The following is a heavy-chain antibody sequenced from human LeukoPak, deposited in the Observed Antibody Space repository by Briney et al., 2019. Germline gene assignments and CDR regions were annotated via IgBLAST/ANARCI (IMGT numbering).Heavy chain of an antibody. V-gene: IGHV1-2*02. CDR1: GYTFTGYY. CDR2: INPNSGGT. D-gene: IGHD4-23*01. Sequence: GASVKVSCKASGYTFTGYYMHWVRQAPGQGLEWMGWINPNSGGTNYAQKFQGRVTMTRDTSISTAYMELSRPRSDDTAVYYCARSTTTVVTHNYWGQGTLVTVSS. J-gene: IGHJ4*02. CDR3: ARSTTTVVTHNY.